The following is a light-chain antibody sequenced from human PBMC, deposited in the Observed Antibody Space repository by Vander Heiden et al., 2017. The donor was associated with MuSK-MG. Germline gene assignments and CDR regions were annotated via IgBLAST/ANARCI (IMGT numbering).Light chain of an antibody. J-gene: IGKJ4*01. CDR3: QQYDNISLT. Sequence: DIVMTQSPDSLAVSLGERATINCKSSQSLLYSSNNKDYVAWYQQKERQPPKLLIYWASTRESGVPDRFRGSGSGTDFSLTITSLQAEDVAVYYCQQYDNISLTFGGGTKVEIK. V-gene: IGKV4-1*01. CDR2: WAS. CDR1: QSLLYSSNNKDY.